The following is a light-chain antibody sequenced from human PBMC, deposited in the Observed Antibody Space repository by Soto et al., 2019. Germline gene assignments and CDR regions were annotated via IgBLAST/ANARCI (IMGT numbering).Light chain of an antibody. V-gene: IGLV2-8*01. J-gene: IGLJ3*02. CDR2: GVT. CDR3: YSYAGRNIWV. CDR1: GSDIGAYNF. Sequence: QSALAQPPSASGCPGQSVTISCTGSGSDIGAYNFVSWYQQHPGKAPNLMIFGVTERPSGVPDRFSGSKSGNTASLTVSGLQADDEAVYYCYSYAGRNIWVFGGGTKLTVL.